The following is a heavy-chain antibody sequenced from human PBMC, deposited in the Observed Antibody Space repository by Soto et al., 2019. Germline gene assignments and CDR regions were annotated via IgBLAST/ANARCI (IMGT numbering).Heavy chain of an antibody. CDR1: SGSISSSNW. V-gene: IGHV4-4*02. J-gene: IGHJ4*02. Sequence: QVQLQESGPGLVKPSGTLSLTCAVSSGSISSSNWWRWVRQPPGKGLEWIGEIYHRGSTNYNPSRKSRVTPSVDKSKNQFSLKLSYVTAADTAVYYCARYVDGTWDYWGQGTLVTVSS. CDR2: IYHRGST. D-gene: IGHD6-19*01. CDR3: ARYVDGTWDY.